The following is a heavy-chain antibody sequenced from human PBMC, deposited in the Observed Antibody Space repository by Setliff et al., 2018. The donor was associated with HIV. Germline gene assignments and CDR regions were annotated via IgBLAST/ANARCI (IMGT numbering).Heavy chain of an antibody. V-gene: IGHV5-51*01. D-gene: IGHD1-20*01. CDR3: ASSITVAAGRSHYYYAMDV. CDR1: GYSFTSYW. Sequence: GESLKISCKGSGYSFTSYWIGWVRQMPGKGLEWMGIIHPGDSNTRYSPSFQGQVTISADKSISTAYLQWSSLKASDTAMYYCASSITVAAGRSHYYYAMDVWGQGTTVTGLL. CDR2: IHPGDSNT. J-gene: IGHJ6*02.